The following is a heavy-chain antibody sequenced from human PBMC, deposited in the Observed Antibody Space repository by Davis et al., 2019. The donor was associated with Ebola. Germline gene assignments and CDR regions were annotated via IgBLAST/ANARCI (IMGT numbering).Heavy chain of an antibody. V-gene: IGHV4-38-2*02. Sequence: SETLSLTCTVSGYSISSGYYWGWIRQPPGKGLEWIGTIYHSGSTFYNPSLKSRVTIAVGTSKNQFSLKLSSVTAADTAVYYCARGNTIAAAGTGYYFDYWGQGTLVTVSS. CDR2: IYHSGST. CDR3: ARGNTIAAAGTGYYFDY. CDR1: GYSISSGYY. J-gene: IGHJ4*02. D-gene: IGHD6-13*01.